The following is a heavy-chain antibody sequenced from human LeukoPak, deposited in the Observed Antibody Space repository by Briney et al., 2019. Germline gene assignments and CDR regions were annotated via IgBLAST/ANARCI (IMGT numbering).Heavy chain of an antibody. J-gene: IGHJ4*02. V-gene: IGHV3-7*04. CDR2: IKLDGSEK. Sequence: GSLILSCAASGFTFGTYWMSWLRQAPGKGLEWVANIKLDGSEKNYVDSVKGRFTISRDNAKSSLYLQMNSLRDEDTAVYYCARAYSYVLYWGQGTLVTVSS. CDR1: GFTFGTYW. D-gene: IGHD5-18*01. CDR3: ARAYSYVLY.